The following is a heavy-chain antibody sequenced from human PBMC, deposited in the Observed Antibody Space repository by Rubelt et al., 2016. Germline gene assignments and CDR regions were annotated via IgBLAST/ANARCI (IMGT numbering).Heavy chain of an antibody. D-gene: IGHD3-3*01. Sequence: QVQLQQWGAGLLKPSETLSLTCAVYGGSFSGYYWSWIRQPPGKGLEWIGEINHSGSTNYNPSLKSRVTISVDTSKNQCSLKLSSVNAADTAVYYCARRVIIPGRSGFDYWGQGTLVTVSS. V-gene: IGHV4-34*01. CDR3: ARRVIIPGRSGFDY. CDR2: INHSGST. CDR1: GGSFSGYY. J-gene: IGHJ4*02.